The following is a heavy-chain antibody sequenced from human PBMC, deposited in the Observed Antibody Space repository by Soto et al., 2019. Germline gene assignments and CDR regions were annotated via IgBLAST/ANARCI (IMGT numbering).Heavy chain of an antibody. D-gene: IGHD2-15*01. J-gene: IGHJ4*02. Sequence: ASVKVSCKASGYTFTNYAVHWVRQAPGQRHEWMGWINTGNANTKYSQKFQDRVTITGDTFASTTYMDLSSLRSEDTAVYYCASGPKSCNYFLSYFDYWGQGTLVTVPS. CDR2: INTGNANT. V-gene: IGHV1-3*04. CDR3: ASGPKSCNYFLSYFDY. CDR1: GYTFTNYA.